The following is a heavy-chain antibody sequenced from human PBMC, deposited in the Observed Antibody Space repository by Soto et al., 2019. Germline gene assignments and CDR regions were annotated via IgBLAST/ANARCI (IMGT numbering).Heavy chain of an antibody. CDR1: GGTFSSYA. J-gene: IGHJ3*02. V-gene: IGHV1-69*13. CDR3: ATYSSSGVAFDI. D-gene: IGHD6-6*01. Sequence: SVKVSCKASGGTFSSYAISWVRQAPGQGLEWMGGIIPIFGTANYAQKFQGRVTITADESTSTAYMELSSLRSEDTAVYYCATYSSSGVAFDIWGQGTMVTVSS. CDR2: IIPIFGTA.